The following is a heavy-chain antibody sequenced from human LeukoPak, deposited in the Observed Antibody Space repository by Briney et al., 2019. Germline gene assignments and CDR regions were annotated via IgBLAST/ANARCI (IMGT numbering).Heavy chain of an antibody. D-gene: IGHD6-13*01. CDR1: GFTFNNYA. CDR3: ARRSGSSWSSFDY. J-gene: IGHJ4*02. CDR2: ISGFGGST. V-gene: IGHV3-23*01. Sequence: QTGGSLRLSCAASGFTFNNYAMNWVRQAPGKGLEWVPGISGFGGSTYYAPSVKGRLTISRDNFGNMLYLHLDSLRVEDTAIYYCARRSGSSWSSFDYWGQGALVTVSS.